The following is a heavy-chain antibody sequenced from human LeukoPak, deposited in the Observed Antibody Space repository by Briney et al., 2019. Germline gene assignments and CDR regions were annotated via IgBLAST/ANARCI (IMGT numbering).Heavy chain of an antibody. CDR2: ISSNGGST. CDR3: ANYNWNYDNNWFDP. Sequence: GGSLRLSCSASGFTFSSYAMHWVRQAPGKGLEYVSAISSNGGSTYYADSVKGRFTISRDNSKNTLYLQMNSLRAEDTAVYYCANYNWNYDNNWFDPWGQGTLVTVSS. J-gene: IGHJ5*02. CDR1: GFTFSSYA. V-gene: IGHV3-64*04. D-gene: IGHD1-7*01.